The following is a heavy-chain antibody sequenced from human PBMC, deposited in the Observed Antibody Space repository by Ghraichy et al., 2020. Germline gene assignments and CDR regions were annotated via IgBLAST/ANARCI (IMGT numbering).Heavy chain of an antibody. CDR1: GFTFSSYR. J-gene: IGHJ4*02. V-gene: IGHV3-21*01. D-gene: IGHD6-19*01. Sequence: GSLNISCAASGFTFSSYRMNWVRQAPGKGLEWVSSISSSSNYIYYADSMRGRFTISRDNAKNSLYLQMDSLRAEDTAVYYCARDSSGWLFDYWGQGILVTVSS. CDR2: ISSSSNYI. CDR3: ARDSSGWLFDY.